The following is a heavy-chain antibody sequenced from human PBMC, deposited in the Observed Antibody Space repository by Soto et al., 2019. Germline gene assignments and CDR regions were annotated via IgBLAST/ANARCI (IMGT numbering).Heavy chain of an antibody. CDR1: GFSLSNVRMG. CDR2: IFSSDEK. J-gene: IGHJ6*02. CDR3: ARLNVMAIETYLYAVDV. V-gene: IGHV2-26*01. D-gene: IGHD3-10*01. Sequence: QVTLKESGPVLVKPTETLTLTCTVSGFSLSNVRMGVSWIRQPPGKALEWLAHIFSSDEKSYNTSLKSRLTISKDTSKSQVVLTMTNMDPVDTATYFCARLNVMAIETYLYAVDVWGQGTTVTVSS.